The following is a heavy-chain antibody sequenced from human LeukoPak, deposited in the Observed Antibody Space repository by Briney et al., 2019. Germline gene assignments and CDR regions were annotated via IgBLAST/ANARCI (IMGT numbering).Heavy chain of an antibody. Sequence: GGSLRLSCAASGFSVSDNYMSWVRQATGKGLEWVSAIGTAGDTYYPGSVKGRFTISRENAKNSLYLQMNSLRAGDTAVYYCARDQWLANYYYGMDVWGQGTTVTVSS. CDR3: ARDQWLANYYYGMDV. CDR2: IGTAGDT. CDR1: GFSVSDNY. D-gene: IGHD6-19*01. V-gene: IGHV3-13*01. J-gene: IGHJ6*02.